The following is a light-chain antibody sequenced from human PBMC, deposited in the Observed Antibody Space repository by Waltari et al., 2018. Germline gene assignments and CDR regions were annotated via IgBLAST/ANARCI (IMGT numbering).Light chain of an antibody. CDR2: ENN. Sequence: QSVLTQPPSVSAAPGQKVTISCSGSSSNIGNNYVSWYQQLPGTAPKLLIYENNKLPSGIPDRFSGSKAGTSATLGITGLQTGDEADYYCGTWDSSLSAGLPWVFGGGTKLTVL. V-gene: IGLV1-51*02. CDR1: SSNIGNNY. CDR3: GTWDSSLSAGLPWV. J-gene: IGLJ3*02.